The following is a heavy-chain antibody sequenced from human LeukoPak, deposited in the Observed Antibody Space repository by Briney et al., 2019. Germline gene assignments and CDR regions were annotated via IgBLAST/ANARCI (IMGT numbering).Heavy chain of an antibody. J-gene: IGHJ3*02. D-gene: IGHD2-2*01. CDR3: ARDYCSSTSCYAAFDI. CDR2: ISSSSSYI. CDR1: GFTFSSYS. Sequence: GGSLRLSCAASGFTFSSYSMNWVRQAPGKGLEWVSSISSSSSYIYYADSVKGRFTISRDNAKNSLYLQMNSLRAEDTAVYYCARDYCSSTSCYAAFDIWGQGTMGTVSS. V-gene: IGHV3-21*01.